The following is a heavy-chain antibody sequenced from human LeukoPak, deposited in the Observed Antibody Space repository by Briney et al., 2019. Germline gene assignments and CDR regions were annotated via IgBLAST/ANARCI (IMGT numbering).Heavy chain of an antibody. CDR1: GFTVSSNY. CDR2: ISSSGSTI. D-gene: IGHD3-10*01. CDR3: ARDSAGSGSYVGYFEY. V-gene: IGHV3-11*04. Sequence: PGGSLRLSCAASGFTVSSNYMSWVRQAPGKGLEWVSYISSSGSTIYYADSVKGRFTISRDNAKNSLYLQMNSLRAEDTAVYYCARDSAGSGSYVGYFEYWGQGTLVTVSS. J-gene: IGHJ4*02.